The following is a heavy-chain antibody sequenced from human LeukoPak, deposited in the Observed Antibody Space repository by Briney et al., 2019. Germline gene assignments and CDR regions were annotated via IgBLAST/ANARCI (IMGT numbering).Heavy chain of an antibody. J-gene: IGHJ4*02. CDR2: IYYSGST. CDR3: ARARYSYDYLGLRIYFDL. V-gene: IGHV4-59*01. D-gene: IGHD5-18*01. CDR1: GGSFSSYY. Sequence: SETLSLTCAVYGGSFSSYYWSWIRQPPGKGLEWIGYIYYSGSTNYNPSLKSRVTISVDTSKNQFSLKLSSVTAADTAVYYCARARYSYDYLGLRIYFDLWGQGTLVTVSS.